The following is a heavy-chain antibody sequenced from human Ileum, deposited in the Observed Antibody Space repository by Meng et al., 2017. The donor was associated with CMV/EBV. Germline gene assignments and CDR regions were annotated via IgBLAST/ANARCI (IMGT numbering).Heavy chain of an antibody. J-gene: IGHJ2*01. D-gene: IGHD3-3*01. CDR1: ISSSSYY. Sequence: ISSSSYYWGWIRQPPGKGLEWIGSIYYSGGTYYNPSLKSRVTISVDTSKNQFSLKLTSVTAADTAVYYCARSITIFGVAKGDWYFDLWGRGTLVTVSS. CDR3: ARSITIFGVAKGDWYFDL. CDR2: IYYSGGT. V-gene: IGHV4-39*07.